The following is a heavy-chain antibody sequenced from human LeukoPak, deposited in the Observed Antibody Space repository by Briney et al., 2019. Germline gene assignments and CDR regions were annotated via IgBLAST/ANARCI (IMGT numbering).Heavy chain of an antibody. J-gene: IGHJ5*02. Sequence: GGSLRLSCAASRLTTSTYTMNWVRQAPGKGLEWVSFIGSSGSGSIMYYTDSVKGRFTISRDNAKNSLFLQMNSLRAEDTAVYYCTGPVLGASASWGQGTLVTVSS. D-gene: IGHD1-26*01. CDR3: TGPVLGASAS. CDR1: RLTTSTYT. CDR2: IGSSGSGSIM. V-gene: IGHV3-48*04.